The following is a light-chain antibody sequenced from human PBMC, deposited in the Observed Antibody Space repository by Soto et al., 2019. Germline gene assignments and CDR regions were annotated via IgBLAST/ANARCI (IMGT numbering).Light chain of an antibody. CDR2: GAS. CDR1: QSVSSFS. CDR3: QQYGSSPRT. Sequence: EIVLAPSQGTLSLSPGERATLSCRASQSVSSFSLAWYQQKPGQAPRLLIFGASNRATGIPERFSGSGSGTDFTLTISRLEPEDFAVYYCQQYGSSPRTFGQGTKVDIK. V-gene: IGKV3-20*01. J-gene: IGKJ1*01.